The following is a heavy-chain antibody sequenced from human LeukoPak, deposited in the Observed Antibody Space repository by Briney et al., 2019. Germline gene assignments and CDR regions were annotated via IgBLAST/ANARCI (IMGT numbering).Heavy chain of an antibody. V-gene: IGHV3-9*01. CDR1: GFTFADYA. CDR2: ISWNSGNM. Sequence: GRSLRLSCAASGFTFADYAMHWVRHAPGKGLEWVSGISWNSGNMGYADSVKGRFTISRDNAKNSLYLQMNSLRAEDTALYYCAKAAQYCTSSSCRNWFDPWGQGTLVTVSS. J-gene: IGHJ5*02. D-gene: IGHD2-2*01. CDR3: AKAAQYCTSSSCRNWFDP.